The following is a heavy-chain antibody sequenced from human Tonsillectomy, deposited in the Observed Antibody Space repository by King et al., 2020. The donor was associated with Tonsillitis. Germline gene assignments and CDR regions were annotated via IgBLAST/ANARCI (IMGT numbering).Heavy chain of an antibody. D-gene: IGHD6-13*01. V-gene: IGHV3-33*08. CDR3: ARDGSSFYYMDV. Sequence: QVQLVESGGGVVQPGRSLRLSCAASGFTFSSYGMHWVRQTPGKGLERVAVIWYNGSNKYYVDSVKGRFTISRDNSKNTLYLQMNSLRAEDTAVYYCARDGSSFYYMDVWGKGTTVTVSS. J-gene: IGHJ6*03. CDR2: IWYNGSNK. CDR1: GFTFSSYG.